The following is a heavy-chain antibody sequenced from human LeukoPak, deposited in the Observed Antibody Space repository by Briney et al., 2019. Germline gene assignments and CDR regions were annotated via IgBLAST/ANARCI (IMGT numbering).Heavy chain of an antibody. CDR1: GSSFTSNY. CDR2: INPSGGST. J-gene: IGHJ6*02. D-gene: IGHD6-19*01. Sequence: AAGTLSRTSSGSSFTSNYMHRERQPPGQGLELVGIINPSGGSTSYAQKFQGRVTMTRDTSTSTVYMELSSLRSEDTAVYYCTRDPRVGGWYSTNPYYYYGMDVWGQGTTVTVSS. V-gene: IGHV1-46*01. CDR3: TRDPRVGGWYSTNPYYYYGMDV.